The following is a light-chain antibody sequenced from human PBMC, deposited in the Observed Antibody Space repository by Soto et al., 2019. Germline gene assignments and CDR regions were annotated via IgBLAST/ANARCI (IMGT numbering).Light chain of an antibody. CDR3: QQSYSTLRT. J-gene: IGKJ1*01. V-gene: IGKV1-39*01. CDR2: SAS. CDR1: QSISRY. Sequence: DIQMTQSPSSLSASVGDRVNITCRASQSISRYLNWYQQKRGKAPKLLIYSASSLQSGVPSRFSSSGSGTDFTLTISSLQPEDFAAYYCQQSYSTLRTFGQGTKVEIK.